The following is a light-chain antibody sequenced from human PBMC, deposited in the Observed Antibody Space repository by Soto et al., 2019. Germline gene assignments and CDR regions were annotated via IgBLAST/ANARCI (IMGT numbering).Light chain of an antibody. Sequence: EIVMTQSPATLSVSPGERATLSCRASQSVSSNLAWYQQKPGQAPRLLISGASTRATGFPARFSGSGSGTDFTLSISSQQSEDFAVYYCQQYDNWPNTFGQGTKVEIK. V-gene: IGKV3-15*01. CDR2: GAS. J-gene: IGKJ1*01. CDR1: QSVSSN. CDR3: QQYDNWPNT.